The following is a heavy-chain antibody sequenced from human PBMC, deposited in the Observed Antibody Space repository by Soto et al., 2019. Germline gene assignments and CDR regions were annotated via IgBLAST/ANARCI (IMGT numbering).Heavy chain of an antibody. CDR2: INAGVDGT. Sequence: QVQLVQSGPEMMQPGASVKISCKPSGYASVSYAMHWVRQVHGQVYEWLGWINAGVDGTMYSERCQGRVKTTRDTCANTVYLELNALTSEDTAVYYCAREVPGITSFDYWGQGTLVIVSS. J-gene: IGHJ4*02. D-gene: IGHD3-10*01. CDR3: AREVPGITSFDY. CDR1: GYASVSYA. V-gene: IGHV1-3*01.